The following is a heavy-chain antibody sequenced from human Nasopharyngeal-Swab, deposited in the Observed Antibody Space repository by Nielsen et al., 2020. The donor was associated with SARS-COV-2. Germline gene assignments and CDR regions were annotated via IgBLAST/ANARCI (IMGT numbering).Heavy chain of an antibody. CDR1: GYIFSNYY. J-gene: IGHJ4*02. Sequence: ASVKVSCKASGYIFSNYYIHWVRQAPGQGLEWLGVSSPTGDTNYAQKFRGRVTMTRDTSASTVYMDLSSLGSEDTAVYYCVRELHGGCFDYWGQGTLITVSS. CDR3: VRELHGGCFDY. CDR2: SSPTGDT. D-gene: IGHD3-10*01. V-gene: IGHV1-46*01.